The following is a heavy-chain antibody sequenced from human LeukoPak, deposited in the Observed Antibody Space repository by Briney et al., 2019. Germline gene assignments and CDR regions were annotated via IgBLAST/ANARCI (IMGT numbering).Heavy chain of an antibody. CDR1: GYTFTSYA. J-gene: IGHJ4*02. CDR3: ARGAPFIVVVVAASDFDY. CDR2: INAGNGNT. V-gene: IGHV1-3*01. Sequence: ASVKVSCKASGYTFTSYAMHWVRQAPGQRLEWMGWINAGNGNTKYSQKFQGRVTITRDTSASTAYMELSSLRSEDTAVYYCARGAPFIVVVVAASDFDYWGQGTLVTVSS. D-gene: IGHD2-15*01.